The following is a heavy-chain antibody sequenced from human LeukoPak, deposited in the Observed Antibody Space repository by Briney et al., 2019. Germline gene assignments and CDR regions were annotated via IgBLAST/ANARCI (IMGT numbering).Heavy chain of an antibody. CDR3: ARDRDWNYGFDY. CDR2: INHGGST. CDR1: GGSISGYY. V-gene: IGHV4-34*01. D-gene: IGHD1-7*01. J-gene: IGHJ4*02. Sequence: SETLSLTCAVYGGSISGYYWSWIRQPPGKGLEWIGEINHGGSTNYNPSLKSRVTISVDTSKNQFSLNLSSVTAADTAVDYCARDRDWNYGFDYWGQGTLVTVSS.